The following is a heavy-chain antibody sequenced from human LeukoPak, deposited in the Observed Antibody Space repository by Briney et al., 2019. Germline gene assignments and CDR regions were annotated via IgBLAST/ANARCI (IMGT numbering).Heavy chain of an antibody. J-gene: IGHJ6*03. Sequence: PGGSLRLSCAASGFTFSNLPMSWVRQAPGKGLDWVSAISGPGGSTYYADSVKDWFTISRDNSKNTLYLQMNSLRAEDTAVYYCGPTLGYNYYMDVWGKGTTVTVSS. CDR1: GFTFSNLP. D-gene: IGHD3-10*01. CDR3: GPTLGYNYYMDV. CDR2: ISGPGGST. V-gene: IGHV3-23*01.